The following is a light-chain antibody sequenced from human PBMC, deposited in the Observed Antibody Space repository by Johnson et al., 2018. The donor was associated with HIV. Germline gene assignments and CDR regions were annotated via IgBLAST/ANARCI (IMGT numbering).Light chain of an antibody. J-gene: IGLJ1*01. V-gene: IGLV1-51*01. CDR3: GTWDSSLSPGGEV. CDR1: SSNIGNNY. CDR2: DNN. Sequence: QLVLTQPPSVSAAPGQKVTISCSGSSSNIGNNYVSWYQQLPGTAPKLLIYDNNKRPSGIPDRFSGSKSGTSATLGITGLQTGDEADYYCGTWDSSLSPGGEVFGTGTKVTVL.